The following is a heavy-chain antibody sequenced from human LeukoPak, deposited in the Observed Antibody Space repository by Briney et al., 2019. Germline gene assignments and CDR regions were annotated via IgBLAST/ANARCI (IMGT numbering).Heavy chain of an antibody. D-gene: IGHD5-24*01. V-gene: IGHV3-23*01. J-gene: IGHJ4*02. CDR3: AKRPRRLQFHY. CDR2: ISGRGDNT. CDR1: GFTFSSYA. Sequence: GGSLRLSCAASGFTFSSYAMSWVRQAPGKGLEWVSGISGRGDNTSYADSVKGRFTISRDNSKNTLYLQMNSLRAEDTAVYYCAKRPRRLQFHYWGQGTLVTVSS.